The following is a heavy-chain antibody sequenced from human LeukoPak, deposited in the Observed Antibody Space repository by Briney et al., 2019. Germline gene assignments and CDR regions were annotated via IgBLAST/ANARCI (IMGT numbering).Heavy chain of an antibody. CDR3: ARGAGWGAMVTH. CDR2: INPNSGGT. Sequence: ASVKVSCKASGYTFTGYYMHWVRQAPGQGLEWMGWINPNSGGTNYAQKFQGRVTMTRDTSISTAYMELGRLRSDDTAVYYCARGAGWGAMVTHWGQGTLVTVSS. D-gene: IGHD5-18*01. V-gene: IGHV1-2*02. CDR1: GYTFTGYY. J-gene: IGHJ4*02.